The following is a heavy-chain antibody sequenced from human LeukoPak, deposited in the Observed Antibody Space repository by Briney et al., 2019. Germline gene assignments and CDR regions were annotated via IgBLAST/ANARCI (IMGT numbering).Heavy chain of an antibody. CDR2: ITGSGDWA. CDR1: AFTVSGNY. D-gene: IGHD4-17*01. Sequence: GFMRLSCAASAFTVSGNYMTWVHQAPGKGLEWVSAITGSGDWALYADSVKGRFTISRDNSKNTLYLQMSSLRAEDTAVYYCAKDPNGDYIGAFDIWGQGTMVTVSS. J-gene: IGHJ3*02. V-gene: IGHV3-23*01. CDR3: AKDPNGDYIGAFDI.